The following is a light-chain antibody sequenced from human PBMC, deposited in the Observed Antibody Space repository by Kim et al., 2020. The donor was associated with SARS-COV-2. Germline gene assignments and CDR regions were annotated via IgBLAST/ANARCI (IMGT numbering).Light chain of an antibody. Sequence: GSTGRAASITCSGDKLGDKYACWYQQKPGQSPVLVIYQDTKRPSGIPERFSGSNSGNTATLTISETQAMDEADYYCQAWHSSTVVFGGGTQLTVL. V-gene: IGLV3-1*01. J-gene: IGLJ2*01. CDR1: KLGDKY. CDR2: QDT. CDR3: QAWHSSTVV.